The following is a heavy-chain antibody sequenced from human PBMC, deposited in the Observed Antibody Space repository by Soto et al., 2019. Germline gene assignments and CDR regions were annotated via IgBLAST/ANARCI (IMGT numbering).Heavy chain of an antibody. J-gene: IGHJ3*02. Sequence: ASVKVSCKASGYTFTSYYLHWVRQAPGQGLEWMGIINPSGGSTSYAQKFQGRVTMTRDTSTSKVYMELSSLRSEDTAVYDCAIEWDGPEAFSIWGPATMVTVSS. D-gene: IGHD1-26*01. V-gene: IGHV1-46*01. CDR2: INPSGGST. CDR1: GYTFTSYY. CDR3: AIEWDGPEAFSI.